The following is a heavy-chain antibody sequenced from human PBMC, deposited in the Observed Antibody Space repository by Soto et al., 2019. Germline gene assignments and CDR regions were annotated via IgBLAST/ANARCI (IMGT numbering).Heavy chain of an antibody. V-gene: IGHV1-69*01. D-gene: IGHD6-13*01. Sequence: QVQLVQSGAEVKKPGSSVKVSCKASGGTFSSYAISWVRQAPGQGLEWMGGIIPIFGTANYAQKFQGRVTITADESTSTAYMELSSLRSEDTAVYYCARDGTRIAAAGRGWFDPWGQGTLVTVSS. CDR3: ARDGTRIAAAGRGWFDP. J-gene: IGHJ5*02. CDR2: IIPIFGTA. CDR1: GGTFSSYA.